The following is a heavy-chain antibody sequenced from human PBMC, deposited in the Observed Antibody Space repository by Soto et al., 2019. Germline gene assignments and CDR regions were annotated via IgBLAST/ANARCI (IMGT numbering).Heavy chain of an antibody. J-gene: IGHJ4*02. D-gene: IGHD3-22*01. V-gene: IGHV1-18*04. Sequence: QVPLVQSGAEVKKPGASVKVSCKASGYTFTSYGISWVRQAPGQGLEWMGWISAYNGNTNYAQKLQGRDTMTTDTSTSTAYMELRSLRSDDTAVYYCARDDYYDSSGYYFFDYWGQGTLVTVSS. CDR2: ISAYNGNT. CDR1: GYTFTSYG. CDR3: ARDDYYDSSGYYFFDY.